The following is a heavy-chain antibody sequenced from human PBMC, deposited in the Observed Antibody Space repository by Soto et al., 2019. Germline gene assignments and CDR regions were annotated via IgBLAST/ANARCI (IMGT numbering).Heavy chain of an antibody. CDR3: ASRYSGYDYARFPPHV. D-gene: IGHD5-12*01. CDR1: GFTFSDYY. J-gene: IGHJ6*02. V-gene: IGHV3-11*06. Sequence: PGGSLRLSCAASGFTFSDYYMSWIRQAPGKGLEWVSYISSSSSYTNYADSVKGRFTISRDNAKNSLYLQMNSLRAEDTAVYYCASRYSGYDYARFPPHVWGQGTTVTVSS. CDR2: ISSSSSYT.